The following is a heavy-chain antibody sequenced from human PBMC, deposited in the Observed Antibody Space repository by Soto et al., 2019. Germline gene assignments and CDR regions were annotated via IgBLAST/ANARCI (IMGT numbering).Heavy chain of an antibody. D-gene: IGHD6-6*01. CDR2: INAGNGNT. J-gene: IGHJ6*02. Sequence: GSSVKVSCKASGYTFTSYAMHWVRQAPGQRLEWMGWINAGNGNTKYSQKFQGRVTITRDTSASTAYMELSSLRSEDTAVYYCARGGIAARPGYYYYYGMDVWGQGTTVTVSS. V-gene: IGHV1-3*01. CDR3: ARGGIAARPGYYYYYGMDV. CDR1: GYTFTSYA.